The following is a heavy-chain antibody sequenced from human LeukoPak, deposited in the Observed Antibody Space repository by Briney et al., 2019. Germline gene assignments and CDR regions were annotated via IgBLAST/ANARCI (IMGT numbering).Heavy chain of an antibody. CDR1: GGPISSSSYY. V-gene: IGHV4-39*01. D-gene: IGHD3-22*01. Sequence: SETLSLTCTVSGGPISSSSYYWGWIRQPPGKGLEWIGSIYYSGSTYYNPSLKSRVTISVDTSKNQFSLKLSSVTAADTAVYYCARQGSGYPYYYYYYMDVWGKGTTVTVSS. CDR3: ARQGSGYPYYYYYYMDV. CDR2: IYYSGST. J-gene: IGHJ6*03.